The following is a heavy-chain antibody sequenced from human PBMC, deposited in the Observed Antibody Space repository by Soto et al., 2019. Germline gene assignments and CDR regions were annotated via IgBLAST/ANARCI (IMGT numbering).Heavy chain of an antibody. D-gene: IGHD3-10*01. CDR3: ARGVGSGSYYNQYNWFDP. CDR1: GYTFTNYG. Sequence: ASVKVSCKASGYTFTNYGISWVRQAPGQGLEWMGWINVYNGNTKYAQKVQGRVTMTTDTSTSTAYMELRSLRSDDTAVYYSARGVGSGSYYNQYNWFDPWGRGTLVTVSS. CDR2: INVYNGNT. V-gene: IGHV1-18*01. J-gene: IGHJ5*02.